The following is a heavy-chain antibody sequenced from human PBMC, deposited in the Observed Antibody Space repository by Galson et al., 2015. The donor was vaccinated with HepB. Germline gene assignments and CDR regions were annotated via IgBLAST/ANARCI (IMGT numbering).Heavy chain of an antibody. CDR1: GFTFSDAW. V-gene: IGHV3-15*01. CDR2: INSSRFGGKV. Sequence: SLRLSCAASGFTFSDAWMSWVRQVPGKGLEWVARINSSRFGGKVDYGTPVKGRFTISRDDSKHTLSLLMDSLKTEDTAVYYCTTTVRPEDFLEYWGQGSPVTVSS. J-gene: IGHJ4*02. CDR3: TTTVRPEDFLEY. D-gene: IGHD1-14*01.